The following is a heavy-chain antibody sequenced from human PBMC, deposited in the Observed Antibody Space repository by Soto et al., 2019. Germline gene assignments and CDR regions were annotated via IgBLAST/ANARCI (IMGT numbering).Heavy chain of an antibody. V-gene: IGHV4-59*01. CDR3: ARVLIYCSGGSCYSGWFDP. J-gene: IGHJ5*02. D-gene: IGHD2-15*01. Sequence: QVQLQESGPGLVKPSETLSLTCTVSGGSISSYYWSWIRQPPGKGLEWIGYIYYSGSTNYNPSLKSRVTISVDTSKNQFSLKLSSVTAADTAVYYCARVLIYCSGGSCYSGWFDPWGQGTLVTVSS. CDR2: IYYSGST. CDR1: GGSISSYY.